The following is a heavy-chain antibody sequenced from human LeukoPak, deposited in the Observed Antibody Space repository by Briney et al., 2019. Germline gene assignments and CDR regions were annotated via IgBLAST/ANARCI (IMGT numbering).Heavy chain of an antibody. V-gene: IGHV3-30*04. CDR2: ISYDRSNK. CDR3: AREPTSGAAGAFDY. Sequence: PGGSLRLSCAASGFTFSSYAMHWVRQAPGKGLEWVAVISYDRSNKYYADSVKGRFTISRDNSKNTLYLQMNSLRAEDTAVYYCAREPTSGAAGAFDYWGQGTLVTVSS. D-gene: IGHD6-13*01. CDR1: GFTFSSYA. J-gene: IGHJ4*02.